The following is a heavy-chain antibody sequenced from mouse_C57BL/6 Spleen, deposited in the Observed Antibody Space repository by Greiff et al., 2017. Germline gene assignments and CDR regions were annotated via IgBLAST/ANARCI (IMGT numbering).Heavy chain of an antibody. CDR3: AREGGQLRLRTMDY. CDR1: GYTFTSYW. D-gene: IGHD3-2*02. Sequence: QVQLRQPGAELVKPGASVKLSCKASGYTFTSYWMQWVKQRPGQGLEWIGEIDPSDSYTNYNQKFKGKATLTVDTSSSTAYMQLSSLTSEDSAVYYCAREGGQLRLRTMDYWGQGTSVTVSS. V-gene: IGHV1-50*01. CDR2: IDPSDSYT. J-gene: IGHJ4*01.